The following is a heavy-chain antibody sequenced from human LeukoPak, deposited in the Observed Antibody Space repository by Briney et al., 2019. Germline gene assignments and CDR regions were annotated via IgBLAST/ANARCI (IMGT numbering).Heavy chain of an antibody. V-gene: IGHV4-31*03. D-gene: IGHD3-3*01. CDR3: ARGPDFWTEQIDY. CDR1: GGSISSGGYY. CDR2: IYYSGST. J-gene: IGHJ4*02. Sequence: SQTLSLTCTVSGGSISSGGYYWSWLRQHPGKGLEWIGYIYYSGSTYYNPSLKSRVTISVDTSKNQFSLKLSSVTAADTAVYYCARGPDFWTEQIDYWGQGTLVTVSS.